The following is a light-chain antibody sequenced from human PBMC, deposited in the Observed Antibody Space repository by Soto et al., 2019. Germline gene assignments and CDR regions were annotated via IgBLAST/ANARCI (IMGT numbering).Light chain of an antibody. CDR3: QQYTNTNNPWM. CDR1: QTISTR. V-gene: IGKV1-5*01. CDR2: DAS. J-gene: IGKJ1*01. Sequence: DIPVTQSPPTLSASVGDRVTITCRASQTISTRMAWYQQKPGKAPKLLVYDASTLQSGVASRFSGSGSGTEFTLIISGLQPDDSATYYCQQYTNTNNPWMFGQGTKVEI.